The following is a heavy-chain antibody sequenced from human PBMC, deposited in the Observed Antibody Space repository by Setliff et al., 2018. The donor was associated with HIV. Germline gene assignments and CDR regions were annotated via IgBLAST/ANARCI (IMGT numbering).Heavy chain of an antibody. V-gene: IGHV1-18*01. CDR3: ARDDSGGLRGAFDI. CDR1: GYTFTSYG. J-gene: IGHJ3*02. D-gene: IGHD3-22*01. Sequence: GASVKVSCKPSGYTFTSYGIPWVRQAPGQGLEWMGWISNYHGNTKYALNVQGRVTMTTDASTSTAYMELRSLRTDDTAVYYCARDDSGGLRGAFDIWGQGTMVTVSS. CDR2: ISNYHGNT.